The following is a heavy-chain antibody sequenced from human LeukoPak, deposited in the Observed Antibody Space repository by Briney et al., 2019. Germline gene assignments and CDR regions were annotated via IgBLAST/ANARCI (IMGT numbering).Heavy chain of an antibody. J-gene: IGHJ6*03. V-gene: IGHV3-30*02. CDR3: AKDNVDNWNDGRPDYYYYMDV. Sequence: AGGSLRLSCAASGFTFSSYGMHWVRQAPGKGLEWVAFIRYDGSNKYYADSVKGRFTISRDNSKNTLYLQMNSLRAEDTAVYYCAKDNVDNWNDGRPDYYYYMDVWGKGTTVTISS. CDR1: GFTFSSYG. D-gene: IGHD1-20*01. CDR2: IRYDGSNK.